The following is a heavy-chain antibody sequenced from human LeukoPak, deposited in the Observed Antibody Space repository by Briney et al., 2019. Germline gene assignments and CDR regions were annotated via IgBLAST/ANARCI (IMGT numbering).Heavy chain of an antibody. V-gene: IGHV4-34*01. CDR1: GGSFSGYY. D-gene: IGHD3-10*01. Sequence: PSETLSLTCAVYGGSFSGYYWSWIRQPPRKGLEWIGEINHSGSTNYNPSLKSRVTISVDTSKNQFSLKLSSVTAADTAVYYCARVPTRYYYGSGSYRWFDPWGQGTLVTVSS. J-gene: IGHJ5*02. CDR2: INHSGST. CDR3: ARVPTRYYYGSGSYRWFDP.